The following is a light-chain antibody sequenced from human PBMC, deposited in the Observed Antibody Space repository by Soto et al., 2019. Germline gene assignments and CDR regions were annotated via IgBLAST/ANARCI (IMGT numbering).Light chain of an antibody. CDR1: SSNIGAGYD. CDR3: QSYDSSLGGSRNV. J-gene: IGLJ1*01. CDR2: GNS. V-gene: IGLV1-40*01. Sequence: QAVVTQPPSVSGAPGQRVTISCTGSSSNIGAGYDVHWYQQLPGTAPKLLIYGNSNRPSGVPDRLSGSKSGTSASLAITGLQGEDDADYYCQSYDSSLGGSRNVFGTGTKVTVL.